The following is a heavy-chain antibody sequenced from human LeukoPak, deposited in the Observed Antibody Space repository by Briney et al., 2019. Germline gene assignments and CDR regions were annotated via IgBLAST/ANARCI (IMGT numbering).Heavy chain of an antibody. CDR1: GYTFTSYD. D-gene: IGHD3-22*01. V-gene: IGHV1-46*01. CDR2: INPSGGST. Sequence: ASVKVSCKASGYTFTSYDINWVRQAPGQGLEWMGIINPSGGSTSYAQKFQGRVTMTRDMSTSTVYMELSSLRSEDTAVYYCARGDYYDSSGYAARRGDYWGQGTLVTVSS. CDR3: ARGDYYDSSGYAARRGDY. J-gene: IGHJ4*02.